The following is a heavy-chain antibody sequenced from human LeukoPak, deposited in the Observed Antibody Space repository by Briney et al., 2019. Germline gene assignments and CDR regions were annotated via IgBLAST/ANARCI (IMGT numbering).Heavy chain of an antibody. Sequence: PSETLSLTCGVYGGSFSGYYWSWIRQPPGKGLEWIGDINHSGSTNYNPSLKSRVTISVDPSKSQFSLRLSSTTAADTAVYYCARDRYCSSTSCNRYYYHGMDVWGQGTTVTVSS. CDR1: GGSFSGYY. J-gene: IGHJ6*02. CDR3: ARDRYCSSTSCNRYYYHGMDV. D-gene: IGHD2-2*01. V-gene: IGHV4-34*01. CDR2: INHSGST.